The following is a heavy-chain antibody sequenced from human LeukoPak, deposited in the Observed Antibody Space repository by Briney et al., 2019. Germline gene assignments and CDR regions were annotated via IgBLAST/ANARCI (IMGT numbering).Heavy chain of an antibody. CDR1: GFTFSSYP. D-gene: IGHD3-10*01. V-gene: IGHV3-23*01. J-gene: IGHJ4*02. Sequence: GGSLRLSCAASGFTFSSYPMSWVRQAPGKGLEWVSAISGSGGSTYYADSVKGRFTISRDNSKNTLYLQMNSLRAEDTAVYYCAKVTILWFGESMYHFDYWGQGTLVTVSS. CDR2: ISGSGGST. CDR3: AKVTILWFGESMYHFDY.